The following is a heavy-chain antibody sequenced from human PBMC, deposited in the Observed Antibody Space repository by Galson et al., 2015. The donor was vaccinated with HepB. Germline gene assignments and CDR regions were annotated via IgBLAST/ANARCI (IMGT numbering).Heavy chain of an antibody. V-gene: IGHV1-18*01. J-gene: IGHJ4*02. CDR1: GYSFSNYG. Sequence: SVKVSCKASGYSFSNYGFTWVRQAPGQGLEWMGWISVYNGNTNYAQKLQDRVTMTTDTSTSTAYMELWSLRYDDTAVYYCARDGKSLAFSTWSLYWGQGTLVTVSS. CDR2: ISVYNGNT. D-gene: IGHD6-13*01. CDR3: ARDGKSLAFSTWSLY.